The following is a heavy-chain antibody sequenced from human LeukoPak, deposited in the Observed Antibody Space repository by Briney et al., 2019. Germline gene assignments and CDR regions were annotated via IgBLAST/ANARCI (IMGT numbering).Heavy chain of an antibody. V-gene: IGHV3-21*01. D-gene: IGHD5-18*01. CDR3: ARADSTDAFDI. CDR1: GFTFSSYS. J-gene: IGHJ3*02. CDR2: ISSSSSYI. Sequence: GGSLRLSCAASGFTFSSYSMNWVRQAPGKGLEWVSSISSSSSYIYYADSVKGRFTISRDNAKNSLYLQMNSLRAEDTAVYYCARADSTDAFDIWGQGTMVTVSS.